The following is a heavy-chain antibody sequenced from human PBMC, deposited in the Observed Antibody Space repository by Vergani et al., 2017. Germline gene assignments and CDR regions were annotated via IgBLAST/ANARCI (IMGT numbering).Heavy chain of an antibody. CDR1: GFTFSSYA. J-gene: IGHJ2*01. CDR3: ARGEWELPVDL. CDR2: ISSSSSYI. V-gene: IGHV3-21*01. D-gene: IGHD1-26*01. Sequence: EVQLLESGGGLVQPGGSLRLSCAASGFTFSSYAMSWVRQAPGKGLEWVSSISSSSSYIYYADSVKGRFTISRDNAKNSLYLQMNSLRAEDTAVYYCARGEWELPVDLWGRGTLVTVSS.